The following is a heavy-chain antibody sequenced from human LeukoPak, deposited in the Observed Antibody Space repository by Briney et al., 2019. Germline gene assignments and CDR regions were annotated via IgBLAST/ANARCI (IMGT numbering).Heavy chain of an antibody. CDR3: ARGITIFGVVPCGFDY. CDR2: IYHSGST. V-gene: IGHV4-38-2*02. J-gene: IGHJ4*02. CDR1: GYSISSGYY. Sequence: SETLSLTCTVPGYSISSGYYWGWIRQPPGKGLEWIGSIYHSGSTYYNPSLKSRVTISVDTSKNQFSLKLSSVTAADTAVYYCARGITIFGVVPCGFDYWGQGTLVTVSS. D-gene: IGHD3-3*01.